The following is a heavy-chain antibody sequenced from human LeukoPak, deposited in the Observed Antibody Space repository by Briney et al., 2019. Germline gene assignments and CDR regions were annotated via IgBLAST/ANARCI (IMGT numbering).Heavy chain of an antibody. D-gene: IGHD2-15*01. CDR1: GDSISSSSYY. CDR2: IYYSGST. Sequence: PSETLSLTCTVSGDSISSSSYYCGWIRQPPGKGLEWIGSIYYSGSTYYNPSLKSRVTISVDTSKNQFSLKLSSVTAADTAVYYCAREVVVVAATPEHFDYWGQGTLVTVSS. J-gene: IGHJ4*02. CDR3: AREVVVVAATPEHFDY. V-gene: IGHV4-39*07.